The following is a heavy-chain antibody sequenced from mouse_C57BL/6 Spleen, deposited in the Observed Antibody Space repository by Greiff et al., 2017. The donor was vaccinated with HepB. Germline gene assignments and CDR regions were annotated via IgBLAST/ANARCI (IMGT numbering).Heavy chain of an antibody. V-gene: IGHV1-80*01. CDR3: AREADYDGYYGGVYYAMDY. D-gene: IGHD2-3*01. CDR1: GYAFSSYW. J-gene: IGHJ4*01. CDR2: IYPGDGDT. Sequence: VQLQQSGAELVKPGASVKISCKASGYAFSSYWMNWVKQRPGKGLEWIGQIYPGDGDTNYNGKFKGKATLTADKSSSTAYMQLSSLTSEDSAVYFCAREADYDGYYGGVYYAMDYWGQGTSVTVSS.